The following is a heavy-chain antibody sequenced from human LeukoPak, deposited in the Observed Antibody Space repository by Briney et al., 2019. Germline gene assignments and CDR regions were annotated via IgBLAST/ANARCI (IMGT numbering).Heavy chain of an antibody. Sequence: GGSLRLSCAASGFTFSSYEMNWVRQAPGKGLEWVSYISSSGSTIYYADSVKGRFTISRDNAKNSLYLQMNSLRAEDTAVYYCARGGRYFDWLLGYWGQGNLVTVSS. CDR3: ARGGRYFDWLLGY. CDR1: GFTFSSYE. CDR2: ISSSGSTI. V-gene: IGHV3-48*03. D-gene: IGHD3-9*01. J-gene: IGHJ4*02.